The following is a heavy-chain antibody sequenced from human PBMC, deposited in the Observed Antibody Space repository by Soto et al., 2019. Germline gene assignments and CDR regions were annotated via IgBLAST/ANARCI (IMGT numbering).Heavy chain of an antibody. CDR3: PRAPNYYDSSGYHAFDT. CDR2: IYYSGST. V-gene: IGHV4-31*03. D-gene: IGHD3-22*01. CDR1: GGSISSGGYY. J-gene: IGHJ3*02. Sequence: SETLSLTCTVSGGSISSGGYYWSWIRQHPGKGLEGIGYIYYSGSTYYNPSLKSRVTISVDTSKNQFSLKLSSVTAADAAVYYCPRAPNYYDSSGYHAFDTWGQGTMVPVSS.